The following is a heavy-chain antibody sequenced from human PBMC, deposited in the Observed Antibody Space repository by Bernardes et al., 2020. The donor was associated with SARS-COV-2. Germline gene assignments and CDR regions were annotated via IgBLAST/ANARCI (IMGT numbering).Heavy chain of an antibody. V-gene: IGHV3-23*01. CDR3: AKAEGGSRRDAGYLKD. D-gene: IGHD6-13*01. CDR1: GSTFSNYV. CDR2: ISGSGGGT. J-gene: IGHJ1*01. Sequence: GGSLRLSCAASGSTFSNYVMNWVRQAPGKGLEWVSGISGSGGGTYYTDSVKGRFTISRDDSKNMVYLQMNSLGAADTAMYYCAKAEGGSRRDAGYLKDWGQGSLVTVSS.